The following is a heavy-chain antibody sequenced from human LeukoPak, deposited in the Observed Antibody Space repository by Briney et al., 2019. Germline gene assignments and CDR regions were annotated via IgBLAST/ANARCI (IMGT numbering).Heavy chain of an antibody. J-gene: IGHJ4*02. D-gene: IGHD2/OR15-2a*01. CDR1: GFTFNNYA. CDR2: IGSGSTTI. CDR3: ARDTRNWADY. Sequence: GGSLRISCAASGFTFNNYAMSWVRQAPGKGLEWVSYIGSGSTTIYYADSVKGRFTVFREGAKNTLYLQMNSLRDEDTSVYYCARDTRNWADYWGRGTLVTVSS. V-gene: IGHV3-48*02.